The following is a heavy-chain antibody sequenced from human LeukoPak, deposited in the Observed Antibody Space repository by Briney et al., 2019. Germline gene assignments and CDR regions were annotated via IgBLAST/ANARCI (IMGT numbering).Heavy chain of an antibody. D-gene: IGHD5-18*01. CDR3: ARENGYSYGPYYFDY. V-gene: IGHV4-4*02. J-gene: IGHJ4*02. Sequence: PLGTLSLTCAVSGGSISSSNWWSWVRQPPGKGLEWIGEIYHSGGTNYNPSLKSRVTISVDKSKNQFSLKLSSVTAADTAVYYCARENGYSYGPYYFDYWGQGTLVTVSS. CDR2: IYHSGGT. CDR1: GGSISSSNW.